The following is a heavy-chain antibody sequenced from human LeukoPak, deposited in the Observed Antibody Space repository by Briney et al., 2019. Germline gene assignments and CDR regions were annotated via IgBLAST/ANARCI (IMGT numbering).Heavy chain of an antibody. CDR3: AREYYDSSAYNQEAIDY. CDR2: INPNNSDT. J-gene: IGHJ4*02. V-gene: IGHV1-2*02. Sequence: GASVKVSCKASGYTFTGYYMHWVRQAPGEGLEWMGWINPNNSDTIYAQKFQGRVTMTRDTSISTAYMELSRLRSDDTAVYYCAREYYDSSAYNQEAIDYWGQGTLVTVSS. D-gene: IGHD3-22*01. CDR1: GYTFTGYY.